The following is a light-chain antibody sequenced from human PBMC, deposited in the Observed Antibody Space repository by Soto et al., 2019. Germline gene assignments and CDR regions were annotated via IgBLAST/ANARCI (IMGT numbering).Light chain of an antibody. Sequence: QSVLTQPASVSGSPGHSITISCTGTSSDVGSYNLVSWYQQHPGKAPKLMIYEGTKRPSGVSDRFSGSRSGNTASLTISGLQDEDEADYYCCSYASSSTYVFGTGTKLTVL. CDR1: SSDVGSYNL. CDR3: CSYASSSTYV. CDR2: EGT. V-gene: IGLV2-23*01. J-gene: IGLJ1*01.